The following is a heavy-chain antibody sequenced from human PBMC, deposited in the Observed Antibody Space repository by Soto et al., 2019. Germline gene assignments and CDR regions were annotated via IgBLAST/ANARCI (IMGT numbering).Heavy chain of an antibody. CDR1: GYTFASYA. V-gene: IGHV1-18*01. CDR2: ISAYNGNT. Sequence: QVQLVQSGAEVKKPGASVKVSCKASGYTFASYAISWMRQAPGQGLEWMGWISAYNGNTNYAQKLQGRVTMPTDTSTSTASMELRSLRSDDTAVYYCARDPPPPDYWGQGTLVTFSS. J-gene: IGHJ4*02. CDR3: ARDPPPPDY.